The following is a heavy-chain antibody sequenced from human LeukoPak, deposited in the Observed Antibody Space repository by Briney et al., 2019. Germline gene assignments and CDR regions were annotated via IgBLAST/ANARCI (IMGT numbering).Heavy chain of an antibody. V-gene: IGHV5-51*01. CDR2: IYPGDSDT. CDR1: GYSFTSYW. J-gene: IGHJ6*03. D-gene: IGHD3-10*01. Sequence: GESLKISCKGSGYSFTSYWIAWVRQMPGKGLEWMGIIYPGDSDTRYSPSFQGQVTISADKSISTAYLQWSGLKASDTAMYYCARQPPAASGGYYYYMDVWGKGTTVTVSS. CDR3: ARQPPAASGGYYYYMDV.